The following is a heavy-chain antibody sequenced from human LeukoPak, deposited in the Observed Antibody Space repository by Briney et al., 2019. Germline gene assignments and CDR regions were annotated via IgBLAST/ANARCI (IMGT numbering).Heavy chain of an antibody. Sequence: GASVKVSCKASGYTFTSYDINWVRQATGQGLEWMGWMNPNSGNTGYAQKFQGRVTMTRDTSISTAYMELSRLRSDDTAVYYCAKKSHYMSTLYFFDGWGQGTLVTVSS. V-gene: IGHV1-8*01. CDR3: AKKSHYMSTLYFFDG. J-gene: IGHJ4*02. CDR1: GYTFTSYD. D-gene: IGHD2-2*02. CDR2: MNPNSGNT.